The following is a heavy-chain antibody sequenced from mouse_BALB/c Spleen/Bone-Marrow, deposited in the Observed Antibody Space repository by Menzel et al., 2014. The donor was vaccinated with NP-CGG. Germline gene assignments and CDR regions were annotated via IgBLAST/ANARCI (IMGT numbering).Heavy chain of an antibody. CDR1: GFNIEDTY. J-gene: IGHJ4*01. Sequence: EVQLQQSGAELVKPGASVKLSCTASGFNIEDTYIHWVKQRPEQGLERIGRIDPANGNTKYDPKFQGKATITADTSSNTAYLQLSSLTSEDTAVYYCAEITTAAYYVMDYGGQGTSVTVSS. V-gene: IGHV14-3*02. D-gene: IGHD1-2*01. CDR3: AEITTAAYYVMDY. CDR2: IDPANGNT.